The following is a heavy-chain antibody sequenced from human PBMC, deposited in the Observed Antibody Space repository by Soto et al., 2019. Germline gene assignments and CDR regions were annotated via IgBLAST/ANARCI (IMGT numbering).Heavy chain of an antibody. CDR3: ARDRVVPAAISIYYYGMDV. Sequence: QVQLVQSGAEVKKPGSSVKVSYKASGGTFSSYAISWVRQAPGQGLEWMGGIIPIFGTANYAQKFQGRVTITADESTSTAYMELSSLRSEDTAVYYCARDRVVPAAISIYYYGMDVWGQGTTVTVSS. V-gene: IGHV1-69*01. J-gene: IGHJ6*02. D-gene: IGHD2-2*01. CDR2: IIPIFGTA. CDR1: GGTFSSYA.